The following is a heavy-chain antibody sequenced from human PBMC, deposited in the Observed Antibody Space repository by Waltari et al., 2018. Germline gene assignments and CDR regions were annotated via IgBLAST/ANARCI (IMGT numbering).Heavy chain of an antibody. D-gene: IGHD3-3*01. V-gene: IGHV4-61*02. Sequence: QVQLQESGPGLVKPSQTLSLTCTVSGGSISSGSSYWSWLRQPAGKGLEWIGRIYTSGSTNYNPSLKSRVTISVDTSKNQFSLKLSSVTAADTAVYYCARGAADFWSGYYGMDVWGQGTTVTVSS. CDR1: GGSISSGSSY. CDR3: ARGAADFWSGYYGMDV. CDR2: IYTSGST. J-gene: IGHJ6*02.